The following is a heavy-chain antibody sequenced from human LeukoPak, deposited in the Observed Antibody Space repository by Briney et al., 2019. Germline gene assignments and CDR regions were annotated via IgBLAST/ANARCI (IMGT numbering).Heavy chain of an antibody. J-gene: IGHJ2*01. Sequence: GESLKISCKGSGYSFTSYWIGWVRQMPGKGLEWMGIIYPGDSDTRYSPSFQGQVTISADKSVSTAYLQWSSLKASDTAMYYCARPPITEGGYFDLWGRGTLVTVSS. V-gene: IGHV5-51*01. CDR3: ARPPITEGGYFDL. CDR2: IYPGDSDT. D-gene: IGHD1-14*01. CDR1: GYSFTSYW.